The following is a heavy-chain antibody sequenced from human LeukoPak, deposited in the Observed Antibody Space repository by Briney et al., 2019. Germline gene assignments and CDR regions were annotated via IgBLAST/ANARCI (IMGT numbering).Heavy chain of an antibody. V-gene: IGHV1-69*05. CDR1: GGTFSSYT. CDR3: AREKDSSGWYFDY. J-gene: IGHJ4*02. Sequence: SVKVSCKASGGTFSSYTISWVRQAPGQGLEWMGGIIPIFGTANYAQKFQGRVTITTDESTSSAYMELSSLRSEDTAVYYCAREKDSSGWYFDYWGQGTLVTVSS. D-gene: IGHD6-19*01. CDR2: IIPIFGTA.